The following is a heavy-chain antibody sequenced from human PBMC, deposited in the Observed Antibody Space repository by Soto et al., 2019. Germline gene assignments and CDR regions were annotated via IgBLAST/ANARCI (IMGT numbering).Heavy chain of an antibody. J-gene: IGHJ4*02. V-gene: IGHV3-66*01. CDR1: GFTVSSNY. D-gene: IGHD6-19*01. CDR2: IYSGGST. CDR3: ARARAAGYSSGWYRY. Sequence: GGSLRLSCAASGFTVSSNYMSWVRQAPGKGLEWVSVIYSGGSTYYADSVKGRFTISRDNSKNTLYLQMNSLRAEDTAVYYCARARAAGYSSGWYRYWGQGTLVTVSS.